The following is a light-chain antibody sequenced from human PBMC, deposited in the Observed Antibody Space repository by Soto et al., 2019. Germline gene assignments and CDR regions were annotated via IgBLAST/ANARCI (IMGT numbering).Light chain of an antibody. CDR1: QSVSSY. V-gene: IGKV3-11*01. Sequence: EIVLTQSPATLSLSPGERATLSCRASQSVSSYLAWYQQKPGQARRLLIYDASNRATGIPARFSGSGSETDFTLTISSLEPEDFAVYYCQQRSNWPPLTFGGGTKVDIK. J-gene: IGKJ4*01. CDR2: DAS. CDR3: QQRSNWPPLT.